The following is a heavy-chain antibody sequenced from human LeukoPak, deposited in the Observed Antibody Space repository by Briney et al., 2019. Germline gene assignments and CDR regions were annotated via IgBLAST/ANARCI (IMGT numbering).Heavy chain of an antibody. CDR3: AKDLHYGSADY. CDR2: INPDGSTT. D-gene: IGHD3-10*01. CDR1: GLTFSNYW. J-gene: IGHJ4*02. V-gene: IGHV3-74*01. Sequence: PGGSLRLSCAASGLTFSNYWMHWVRHDPGKGLVWVSFINPDGSTTNYADSVKGRFTISRDNAKNALYLQMNSLRAEDTAVYYCAKDLHYGSADYWGQGTLVTVSS.